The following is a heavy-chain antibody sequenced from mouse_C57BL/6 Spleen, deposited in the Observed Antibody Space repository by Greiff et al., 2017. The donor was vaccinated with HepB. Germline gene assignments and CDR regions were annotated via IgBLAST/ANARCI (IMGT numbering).Heavy chain of an antibody. CDR3: ARNSEGWFAY. CDR1: GYAFTNYL. J-gene: IGHJ3*01. D-gene: IGHD2-12*01. V-gene: IGHV1-54*01. CDR2: INPGSGGT. Sequence: QVQLQQSGAELVRPGTSVKVSCKASGYAFTNYLIEWVKQRPGQGLEWIGVINPGSGGTNYNEKFKGKATLTADKSSSTAYMQLSSLTSEDSAVYFCARNSEGWFAYWGQGTLVTVSA.